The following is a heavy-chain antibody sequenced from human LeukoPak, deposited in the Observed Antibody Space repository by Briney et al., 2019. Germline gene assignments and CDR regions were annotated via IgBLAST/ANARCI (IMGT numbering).Heavy chain of an antibody. D-gene: IGHD2-2*02. CDR1: GGSISSGGYY. J-gene: IGHJ3*02. V-gene: IGHV4-30-2*01. CDR2: IYHSGST. CDR3: ARVSADCSSTSCYREGAFDI. Sequence: PSETLSLTCTVSGGSISSGGYYWSWIRQPPGKGLEWIGYIYHSGSTYYNPSLKSRVTISVDRSKNQFSLKLSSVTAADTAVYYCARVSADCSSTSCYREGAFDIWGQGTMVTVSS.